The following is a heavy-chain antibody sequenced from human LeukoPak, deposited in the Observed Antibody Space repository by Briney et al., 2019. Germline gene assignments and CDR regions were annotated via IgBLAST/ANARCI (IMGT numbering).Heavy chain of an antibody. J-gene: IGHJ5*02. D-gene: IGHD6-19*01. CDR2: FDPEDGET. Sequence: ASVKVSFKVSGYTLTELSMHWVRQAPGKGLEWMGGFDPEDGETIYAQKFQGRVTMTEDTSTDTAYMELSSLRSEDTAVYYCATVSVAGIEEWFDPWGQGTLVTVSS. CDR3: ATVSVAGIEEWFDP. V-gene: IGHV1-24*01. CDR1: GYTLTELS.